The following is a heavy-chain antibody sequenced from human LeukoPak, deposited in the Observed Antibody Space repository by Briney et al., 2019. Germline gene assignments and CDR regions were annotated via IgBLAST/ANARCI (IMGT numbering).Heavy chain of an antibody. J-gene: IGHJ3*02. Sequence: GRSLRLSCAASGFTFSSYAMHWVRQAPGKGLEWVAVISYDGSNKYYADSVKGRFTISRDNSKNTLYLQMNSLRAEDTAVYYCARDRGYSYAENAFDIWGQGTMVTVSS. D-gene: IGHD5-18*01. CDR2: ISYDGSNK. CDR1: GFTFSSYA. CDR3: ARDRGYSYAENAFDI. V-gene: IGHV3-30-3*01.